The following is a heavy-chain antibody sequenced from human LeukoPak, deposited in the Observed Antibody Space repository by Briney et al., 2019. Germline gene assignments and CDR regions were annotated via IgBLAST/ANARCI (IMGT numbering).Heavy chain of an antibody. D-gene: IGHD5-18*01. CDR1: GGSISSYC. CDR3: ARRGYSYGRRYYYGMDV. J-gene: IGHJ6*02. V-gene: IGHV4-59*08. Sequence: SETLSLTCTVSGGSISSYCWSWIRQPPGKGLEWIGYIYYSGSTNYNPSLKSRVTISVDTSKNQFSLKLSSVTAADTAVYYCARRGYSYGRRYYYGMDVWGQGTTVTVSS. CDR2: IYYSGST.